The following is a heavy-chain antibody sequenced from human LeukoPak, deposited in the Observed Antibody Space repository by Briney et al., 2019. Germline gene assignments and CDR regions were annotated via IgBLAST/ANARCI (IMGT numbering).Heavy chain of an antibody. CDR2: ISSSSSYI. CDR3: ARGAAAANFDY. V-gene: IGHV3-21*04. J-gene: IGHJ4*02. D-gene: IGHD6-13*01. CDR1: GFTFSSYS. Sequence: GGSLRLSCAASGFTFSSYSMNWVRQAPGKGLEWVSSISSSSSYIYYADSVKGRFTISRDNAKNSLYLQMNSLRAADTAVYYCARGAAAANFDYWGQGTLVTVSS.